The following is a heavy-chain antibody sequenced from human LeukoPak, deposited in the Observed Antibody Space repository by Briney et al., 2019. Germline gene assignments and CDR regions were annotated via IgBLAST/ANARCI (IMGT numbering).Heavy chain of an antibody. V-gene: IGHV3-30*18. CDR3: AKDKTGYYYGGSGCLDY. CDR2: ISYDGSNK. D-gene: IGHD3-22*01. J-gene: IGHJ4*02. Sequence: PGGSLRLSCAASGFTFRSYGMHWVRQAPGKGLEWVSAISYDGSNKYHADSVKGRSTISRDNSKNTLYLQMNSLRAEDTAVYYCAKDKTGYYYGGSGCLDYWGQGTLVTVSS. CDR1: GFTFRSYG.